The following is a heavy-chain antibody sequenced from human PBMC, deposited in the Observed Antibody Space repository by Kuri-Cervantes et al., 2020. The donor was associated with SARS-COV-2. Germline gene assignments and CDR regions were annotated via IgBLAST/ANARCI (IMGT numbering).Heavy chain of an antibody. D-gene: IGHD1-26*01. Sequence: GESLKISCAASGFTFSSYSMNWVRQAPGKGLEWVSYISSSSSTIYYADSVKGRFTISRDNSKNTLYLQMNSLRAEDTAVYYCAKDTSGSGSYYIGAFDIWGQGTMVTVSS. J-gene: IGHJ3*02. V-gene: IGHV3-48*01. CDR1: GFTFSSYS. CDR2: ISSSSSTI. CDR3: AKDTSGSGSYYIGAFDI.